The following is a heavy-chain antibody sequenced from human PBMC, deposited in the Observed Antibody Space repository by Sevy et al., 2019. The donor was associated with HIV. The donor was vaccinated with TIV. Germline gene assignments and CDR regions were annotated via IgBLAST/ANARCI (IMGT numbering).Heavy chain of an antibody. Sequence: GGSLRLSCAASGFTFSSYAMSWVRQAPGKGLEWVSAISGSGGSTYYADSVKGRFTISRDNSKNTRYLQMNSLGAEDTAVYYCAKEFYDSSGYYDAFDIWGQGTMVTVSS. J-gene: IGHJ3*02. CDR1: GFTFSSYA. V-gene: IGHV3-23*01. CDR3: AKEFYDSSGYYDAFDI. CDR2: ISGSGGST. D-gene: IGHD3-22*01.